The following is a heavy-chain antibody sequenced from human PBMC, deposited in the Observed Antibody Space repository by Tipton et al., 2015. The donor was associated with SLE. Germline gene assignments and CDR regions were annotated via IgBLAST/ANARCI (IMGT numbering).Heavy chain of an antibody. CDR2: IYYSGST. CDR3: ARHEQQLVRGAFDY. V-gene: IGHV4-39*07. CDR1: GGSISSSSYY. Sequence: TLSLTCTVSGGSISSSSYYWGWIRQPPGKGLEWIGGIYYSGSTYYNPSLKSRVTISVDTSKNQFSLKLSSVTAADTAVYYCARHEQQLVRGAFDYWGQGTLVTVSS. D-gene: IGHD6-13*01. J-gene: IGHJ4*02.